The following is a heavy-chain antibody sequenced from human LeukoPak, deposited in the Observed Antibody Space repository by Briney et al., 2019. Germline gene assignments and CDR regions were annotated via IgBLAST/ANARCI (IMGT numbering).Heavy chain of an antibody. CDR1: GFTDSSDY. D-gene: IGHD3-22*01. J-gene: IGHJ4*02. CDR2: IYSGGST. Sequence: SGGSLRLSCAASGFTDSSDYMSWVRQAPGKGLEWVSVIYSGGSTYYADSVKGRFTISRDNSKNTLYLQMNSLRAEDTAVYYCAIHDSSGYLFDYWGQGTLVTVSS. CDR3: AIHDSSGYLFDY. V-gene: IGHV3-66*02.